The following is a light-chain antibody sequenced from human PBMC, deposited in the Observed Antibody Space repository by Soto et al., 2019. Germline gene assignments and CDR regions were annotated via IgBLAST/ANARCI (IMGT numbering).Light chain of an antibody. Sequence: EILLTQCPATLAVSPGEGATLSCMASQSVRDNLAWYQQKPGQAPRLLIYRSSTRATGVPARFSGSVSGTEFTLTISSLQSEDVSVYFCQHYNFWHHTFGQGTKVDIK. CDR1: QSVRDN. V-gene: IGKV3-15*01. J-gene: IGKJ2*01. CDR3: QHYNFWHHT. CDR2: RSS.